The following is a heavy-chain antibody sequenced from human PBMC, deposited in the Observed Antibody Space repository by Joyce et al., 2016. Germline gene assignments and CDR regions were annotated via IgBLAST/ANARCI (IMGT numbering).Heavy chain of an antibody. D-gene: IGHD3-10*01. CDR2: TYYRSNWYN. Sequence: GLEWLGRTYYRSNWYNDYAVSVKSRVTSNPDTSKNQFSLQLNSVTPEDTAVYYCTRAPITMVRGVMRAYYYYYFMDVWGQGTTVTVSS. V-gene: IGHV6-1*01. CDR3: TRAPITMVRGVMRAYYYYYFMDV. J-gene: IGHJ6*02.